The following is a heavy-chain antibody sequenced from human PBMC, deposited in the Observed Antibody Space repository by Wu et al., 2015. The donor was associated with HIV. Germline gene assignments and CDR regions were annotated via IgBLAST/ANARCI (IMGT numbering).Heavy chain of an antibody. CDR2: INPNSGGT. CDR3: ARGTRGDHSSGWYALTSPDHNWFDP. Sequence: QVQLVQSGAEVKKPGASVKVSCKAFGYTFTGYYMHWVRQAPGQGLEWMGWINPNSGGTNYAQKFQGRVTMTRDTSISTAYMELSRLRSDDTAVYYCARGTRGDHSSGWYALTSPDHNWFDPWGQGTLVTVSS. CDR1: GYTFTGYY. J-gene: IGHJ5*02. V-gene: IGHV1-2*02. D-gene: IGHD6-19*01.